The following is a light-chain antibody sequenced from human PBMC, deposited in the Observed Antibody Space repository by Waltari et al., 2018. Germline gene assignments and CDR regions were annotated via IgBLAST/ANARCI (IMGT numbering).Light chain of an antibody. Sequence: QSALTQPASVPGSPGQSITISCTGTDSDVGAYNFVSWYRQHPGKAPHLIIYEVSERPPGISDRFSGSKSDNPAPLTISGLQADDEAVYYCSSYTTSNAPGVFGTGTKVTVL. CDR3: SSYTTSNAPGV. J-gene: IGLJ1*01. V-gene: IGLV2-14*01. CDR1: DSDVGAYNF. CDR2: EVS.